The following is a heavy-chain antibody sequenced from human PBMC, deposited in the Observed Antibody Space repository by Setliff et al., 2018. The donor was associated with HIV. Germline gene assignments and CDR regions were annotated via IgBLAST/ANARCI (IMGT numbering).Heavy chain of an antibody. D-gene: IGHD2-21*01. CDR3: ARGAYPREFYFDS. V-gene: IGHV4-34*09. CDR1: GGSFSDYS. J-gene: IGHJ4*02. Sequence: SETLSLTCAVYGGSFSDYSWSWIRQPPGKGLEWIGEISYSGSTYDNPSLKSRFSISIDTSKNRFSLEVASVTAADTAVYYCARGAYPREFYFDSWGQGMLVTVSS. CDR2: ISYSGST.